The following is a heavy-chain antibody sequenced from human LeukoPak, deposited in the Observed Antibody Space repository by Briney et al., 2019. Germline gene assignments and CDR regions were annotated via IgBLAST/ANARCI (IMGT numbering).Heavy chain of an antibody. CDR1: GGSISTYY. CDR3: ARGYGSGSNWFDP. Sequence: SETLSLTCIVSGGSISTYYWSWIRQPAGKDLEWIGHIYSSGSTNYNPSLKSRVTMSVDTSKNQLSLKLNSVTAADTAVYYYARGYGSGSNWFDPWGQGTLVIVSS. V-gene: IGHV4-4*07. J-gene: IGHJ5*02. D-gene: IGHD3-10*01. CDR2: IYSSGST.